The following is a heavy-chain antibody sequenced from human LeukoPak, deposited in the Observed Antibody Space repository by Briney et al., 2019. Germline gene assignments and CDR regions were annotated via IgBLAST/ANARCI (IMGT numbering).Heavy chain of an antibody. Sequence: TSETLSLTCAVYGGSFSGYYWSWIRQPPGKGLEWIGEINPSGSTNYNPSLKSRVTISVDTSKNQFSVKLSSVTAAETAVYYCARPDCSSTSCYSTIPGQGAFDIWGQGTMVTVSS. V-gene: IGHV4-34*01. CDR2: INPSGST. D-gene: IGHD2-2*01. CDR3: ARPDCSSTSCYSTIPGQGAFDI. CDR1: GGSFSGYY. J-gene: IGHJ3*02.